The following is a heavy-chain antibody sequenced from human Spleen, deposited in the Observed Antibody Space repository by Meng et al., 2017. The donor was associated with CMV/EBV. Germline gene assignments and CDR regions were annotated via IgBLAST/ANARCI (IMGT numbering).Heavy chain of an antibody. CDR1: GYTFSSYA. D-gene: IGHD3-22*01. J-gene: IGHJ4*02. Sequence: SGYTFSSYAISWGRQAPGQGLEWMGGIIPIFGTANYAQKFQGRVTITTDESTSTAYMELSSLRSEDTAVYYCASSVPDSSGYYPDDYWGQGTLVTVSS. CDR2: IIPIFGTA. V-gene: IGHV1-69*05. CDR3: ASSVPDSSGYYPDDY.